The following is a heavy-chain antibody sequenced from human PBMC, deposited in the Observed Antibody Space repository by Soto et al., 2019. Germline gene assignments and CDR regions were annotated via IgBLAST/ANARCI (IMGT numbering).Heavy chain of an antibody. J-gene: IGHJ6*02. CDR3: ARDGGHDHDILTGYYRGAYYYYGMDV. D-gene: IGHD3-9*01. CDR2: ISSSTTYI. Sequence: EVQLVESGGGLVKPGGSLRLSCAASGFTFSSYSMNWVRQAPGKGLEWVSSISSSTTYIYYADSVKGRFTISRDNAKNSLYLRMNSLRVEDTAVYYCARDGGHDHDILTGYYRGAYYYYGMDVWGQGTTVTVSS. CDR1: GFTFSSYS. V-gene: IGHV3-21*02.